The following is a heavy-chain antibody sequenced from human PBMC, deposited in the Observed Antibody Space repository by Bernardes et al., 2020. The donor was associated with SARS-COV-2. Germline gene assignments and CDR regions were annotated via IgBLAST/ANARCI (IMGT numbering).Heavy chain of an antibody. D-gene: IGHD3-3*01. Sequence: GGSLRLSCAASGFTFSSYAMSWVRQAPGKGLEWVSAISGSGGSTYYADSVKGRFTISRDNSKNTLYLQMNSLRAEDTAVYYCAKESRITIFGVVIIEQRLDYGGQGTLVTVSS. CDR1: GFTFSSYA. CDR2: ISGSGGST. V-gene: IGHV3-23*01. J-gene: IGHJ4*02. CDR3: AKESRITIFGVVIIEQRLDY.